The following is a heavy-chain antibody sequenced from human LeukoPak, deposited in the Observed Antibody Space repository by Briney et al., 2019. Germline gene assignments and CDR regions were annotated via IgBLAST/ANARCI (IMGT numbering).Heavy chain of an antibody. V-gene: IGHV3-23*01. CDR2: KYSGGST. J-gene: IGHJ4*02. D-gene: IGHD3-10*01. Sequence: GGSLRLSCAVSGLTLSNYGMSWVRQAPGKGVEWVAGKYSGGSTNYSDCVKGRFTISRDNAKNTLYLQMNSLRAEDTAVYFCAKRGVVIRVILVGFHKQAYYFDSWGQGALVTVSS. CDR1: GLTLSNYG. CDR3: AKRGVVIRVILVGFHKQAYYFDS.